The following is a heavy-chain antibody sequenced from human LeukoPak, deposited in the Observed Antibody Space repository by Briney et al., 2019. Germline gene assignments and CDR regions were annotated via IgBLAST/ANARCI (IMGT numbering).Heavy chain of an antibody. D-gene: IGHD3-10*01. J-gene: IGHJ4*02. CDR1: GFTFSNYW. V-gene: IGHV3-7*01. Sequence: GGSLRLSCAASGFTFSNYWMSWVRQAPGKGLEWVANIKPDGSEKDYVDSVKGRFTISRDNAKNSLYLQMGSLRAEDMAVYYCARFYYGSGSFDYWGQGTLVTVSS. CDR2: IKPDGSEK. CDR3: ARFYYGSGSFDY.